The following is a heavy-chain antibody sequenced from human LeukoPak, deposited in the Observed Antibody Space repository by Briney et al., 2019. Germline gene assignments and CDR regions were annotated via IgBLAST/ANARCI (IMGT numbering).Heavy chain of an antibody. J-gene: IGHJ5*02. D-gene: IGHD2-2*01. CDR2: INHSGST. V-gene: IGHV4-34*01. CDR1: GGSFSGYY. CDR3: ARGGIVVVPAAHPVDTAMVGWFDP. Sequence: SETPSLTCAVYGGSFSGYYWSWIRQPPGKGLEWIGEINHSGSTNYNPSLKSRVTISVDTSKNQFSLKLSSVTAADTAVYYCARGGIVVVPAAHPVDTAMVGWFDPWGQGTLVTVSS.